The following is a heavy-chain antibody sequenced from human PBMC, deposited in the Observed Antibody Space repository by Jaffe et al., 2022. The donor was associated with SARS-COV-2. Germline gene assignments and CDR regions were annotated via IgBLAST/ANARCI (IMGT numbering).Heavy chain of an antibody. J-gene: IGHJ4*02. D-gene: IGHD3-22*01. CDR1: GYTFSGYY. CDR3: ARPAYYSETSGYYFFGY. CDR2: INPNSGGT. V-gene: IGHV1-2*02. Sequence: QVQLVQSGAEVKKPGASVKVSCKASGYTFSGYYMHWVRQAPGQGLEWMGWINPNSGGTNYAQKFQGRVTMTRDTSISTAYMELNRLRSDDTAVYFCARPAYYSETSGYYFFGYWGQGSLVSVSS.